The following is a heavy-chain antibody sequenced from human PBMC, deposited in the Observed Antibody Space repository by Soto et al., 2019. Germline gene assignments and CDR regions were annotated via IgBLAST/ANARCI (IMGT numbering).Heavy chain of an antibody. D-gene: IGHD6-13*01. J-gene: IGHJ6*02. V-gene: IGHV1-18*04. CDR3: ARDPYSSIRAYGMDV. CDR2: ISAYNGNT. CDR1: GYTFTSYC. Sequence: ASVEVSCKPSGYTFTSYCISWVLEAPGQGLEWMGWISAYNGNTNYAQKLQGRVTMTTDTSTSTAYMELRSLRSDDTAVYYCARDPYSSIRAYGMDVWGQGTTVTVSS.